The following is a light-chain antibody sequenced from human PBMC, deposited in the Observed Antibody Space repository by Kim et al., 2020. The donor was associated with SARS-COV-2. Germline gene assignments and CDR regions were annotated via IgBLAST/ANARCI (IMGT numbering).Light chain of an antibody. V-gene: IGLV2-8*01. CDR1: SSDIGGYDY. CDR2: EVT. Sequence: QSALTQPPSASGSPGQSVTISCTGTSSDIGGYDYVSWYQQYPGKAPKLIIYEVTERPSGVPDRFSGSKSGNTASLTVSGLQADDEADYYCSSYAGRYNLIFGGGTQLTVL. CDR3: SSYAGRYNLI. J-gene: IGLJ2*01.